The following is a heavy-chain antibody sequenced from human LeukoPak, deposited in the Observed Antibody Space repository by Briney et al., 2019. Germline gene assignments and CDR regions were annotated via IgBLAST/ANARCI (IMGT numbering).Heavy chain of an antibody. CDR3: ARDPSGYFAWLSNYFAY. J-gene: IGHJ4*02. D-gene: IGHD3-9*01. CDR2: INPNSGGT. CDR1: GYTFTGYY. Sequence: ASVKVSCKASGYTFTGYYMHWVRQAPGQGLEWMGRINPNSGGTNYAQKFQGRVTMTRDTSISTAYMELSRLRSDDAAVYYCARDPSGYFAWLSNYFAYWGQGTLVTVSS. V-gene: IGHV1-2*06.